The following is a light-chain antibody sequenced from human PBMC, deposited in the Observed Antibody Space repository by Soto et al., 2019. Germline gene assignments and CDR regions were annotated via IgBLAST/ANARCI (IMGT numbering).Light chain of an antibody. CDR3: AAWDDSLNGPL. CDR2: SNN. V-gene: IGLV1-44*01. J-gene: IGLJ3*02. Sequence: QAVVTQPPSASGAPGQRVTISCSGSSSNIRANTVNWYQQLPGTAPKLLIYSNNQRPSGVPDQFSGSKSGTSASLAISGLQSEDEADYYCAAWDDSLNGPLFGGGTKLTVL. CDR1: SSNIRANT.